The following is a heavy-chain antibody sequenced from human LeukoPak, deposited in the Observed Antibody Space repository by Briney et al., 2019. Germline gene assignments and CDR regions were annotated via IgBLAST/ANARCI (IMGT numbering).Heavy chain of an antibody. J-gene: IGHJ4*02. CDR1: GFTFSSYA. V-gene: IGHV3-23*01. CDR3: AKDFVYYYDSSGDCYLFDY. Sequence: GGSLRLSCAASGFTFSSYAMSWVRQAPGKGLEWVSAISGSGGSTYYADSVKGRFTISRDNSKNTLYLQMNSLRAEDTAVYYCAKDFVYYYDSSGDCYLFDYWGQGTLVTVSS. D-gene: IGHD3-22*01. CDR2: ISGSGGST.